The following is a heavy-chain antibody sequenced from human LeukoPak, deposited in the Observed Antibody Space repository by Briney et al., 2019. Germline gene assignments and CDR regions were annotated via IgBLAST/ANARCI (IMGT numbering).Heavy chain of an antibody. J-gene: IGHJ6*03. CDR1: GYTFTGYY. D-gene: IGHD2-2*01. CDR2: INPNSGGT. CDR3: ARVSVVPAAYYYYYMDV. Sequence: ASVKVSCKASGYTFTGYYMHWVRQAPGQGLEWMGWINPNSGGTNYAQKFQGRVTMTRDTPISTAYMELSRLRSDDTAVYYCARVSVVPAAYYYYYMDVWGKGTTVTVSS. V-gene: IGHV1-2*02.